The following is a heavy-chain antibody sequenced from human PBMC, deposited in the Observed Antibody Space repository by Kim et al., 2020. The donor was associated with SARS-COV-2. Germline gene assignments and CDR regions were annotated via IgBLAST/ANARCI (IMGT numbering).Heavy chain of an antibody. D-gene: IGHD2-2*01. CDR2: IYYSGST. V-gene: IGHV4-31*03. CDR1: GGSISSGGYY. Sequence: SETLSLTCTVSGGSISSGGYYWSWIRQHPGKGLEWIGYIYYSGSTYYNPSLKSRVTISVDTSKNQFSLKLSSVTAADTAVYYCARCRGKGLVVVPAKASLNWFDPWGQGTLVTVSS. J-gene: IGHJ5*02. CDR3: ARCRGKGLVVVPAKASLNWFDP.